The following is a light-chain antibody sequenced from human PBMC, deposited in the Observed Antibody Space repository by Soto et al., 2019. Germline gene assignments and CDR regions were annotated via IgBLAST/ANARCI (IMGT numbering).Light chain of an antibody. J-gene: IGKJ1*01. CDR3: QQYLSYPWT. V-gene: IGKV1-5*03. CDR2: MAS. Sequence: DIQMTQSPSTLSASVGDTVIITCRASQTINRWLAWYQQKSGKAPKVLIYMASNLERGAPSRFSGSGSGTEFTLTISNLQPDDFATYYCQQYLSYPWTFGQGTKVVIK. CDR1: QTINRW.